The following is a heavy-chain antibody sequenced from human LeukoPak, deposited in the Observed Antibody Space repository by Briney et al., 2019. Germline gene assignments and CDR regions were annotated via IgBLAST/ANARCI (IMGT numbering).Heavy chain of an antibody. V-gene: IGHV3-53*01. CDR2: IYSGGST. CDR1: GFTVSSNY. J-gene: IGHJ4*02. Sequence: PGGSLRLSCAPSGFTVSSNYMSWVRQAPGKGLEWVSIIYSGGSTYYADSVKGRFTISRDNSKNTLYLQMNSLRAEDTAVYYCARSYYRRYFDYWGQGTLVTVSS. D-gene: IGHD1-26*01. CDR3: ARSYYRRYFDY.